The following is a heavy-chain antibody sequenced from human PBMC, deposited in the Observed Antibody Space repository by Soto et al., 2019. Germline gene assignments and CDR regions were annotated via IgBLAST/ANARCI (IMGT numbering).Heavy chain of an antibody. J-gene: IGHJ4*02. CDR1: GGSISSGGYS. D-gene: IGHD3-22*01. Sequence: LSPTCAVSGGSISSGGYSWSWIRQPPGEGREWIGYIYHSGSTYYNPSLKSRVTISVYRSKNQFSLKLSFVTAADTAVYYCARMAAPNDYDSSGYYVIDYWGQGTLVTVSS. V-gene: IGHV4-30-2*01. CDR3: ARMAAPNDYDSSGYYVIDY. CDR2: IYHSGST.